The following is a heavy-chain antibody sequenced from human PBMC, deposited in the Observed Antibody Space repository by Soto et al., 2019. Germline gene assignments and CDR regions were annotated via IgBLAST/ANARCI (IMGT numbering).Heavy chain of an antibody. CDR2: ISASGNGK. J-gene: IGHJ4*02. D-gene: IGHD1-26*01. CDR1: GFTFTNYP. CDR3: ANDRLAGGTDY. Sequence: GSLRLSCAASGFTFTNYPMGWVRQAPGKGLEWVSLISASGNGKYYVDSVKGRFTISRDNSKNTLYLQMNSLRAEDTALYYCANDRLAGGTDYWGQRTLVTVSS. V-gene: IGHV3-23*01.